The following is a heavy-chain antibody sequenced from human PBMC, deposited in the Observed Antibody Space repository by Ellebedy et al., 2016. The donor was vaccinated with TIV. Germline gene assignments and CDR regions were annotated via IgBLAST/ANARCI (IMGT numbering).Heavy chain of an antibody. V-gene: IGHV3-43*01. CDR2: INWDGANR. CDR1: GFTFDDYT. Sequence: GESLKISCAASGFTFDDYTMHWVRQAPGKGLEWVSLINWDGANRYYADSVKGRFTISRDNRKNSLFRQIDRLRDEDTALYYCATDQGRRAGTTTSLFDYWGQGTLVTVSS. D-gene: IGHD1-7*01. J-gene: IGHJ4*02. CDR3: ATDQGRRAGTTTSLFDY.